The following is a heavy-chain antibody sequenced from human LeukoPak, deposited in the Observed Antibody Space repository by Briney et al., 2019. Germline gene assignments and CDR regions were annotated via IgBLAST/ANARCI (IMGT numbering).Heavy chain of an antibody. CDR2: IYTSGST. CDR1: GGSISSGSYY. J-gene: IGHJ6*03. D-gene: IGHD2-8*01. Sequence: SQTLSLTCTVSGGSISSGSYYWSWLRQPAGTGLEWIGRIYTSGSTNDNPSLKSRVNISVDTSKNQFSLKLSSVTAADTAVYYCARTTKGGDIVLMLQRDMDVWGKGTTITVSS. CDR3: ARTTKGGDIVLMLQRDMDV. V-gene: IGHV4-61*02.